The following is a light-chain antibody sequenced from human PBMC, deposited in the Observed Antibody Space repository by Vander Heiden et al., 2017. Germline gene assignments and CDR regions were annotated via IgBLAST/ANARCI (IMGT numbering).Light chain of an antibody. Sequence: SYELTQPPSVSVSPGQTASITCSGDKLGDKYACWYQQKPGQSPVLVIYQDSKRPSGIPERFSGSNSGNTATLTISGTQAMDEADYYCQAWDSSIFEVFGGGTKLTGL. CDR2: QDS. CDR1: KLGDKY. J-gene: IGLJ3*02. V-gene: IGLV3-1*01. CDR3: QAWDSSIFEV.